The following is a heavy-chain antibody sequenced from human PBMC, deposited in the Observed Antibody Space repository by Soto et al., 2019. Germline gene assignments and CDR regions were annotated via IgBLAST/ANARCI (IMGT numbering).Heavy chain of an antibody. CDR2: INPSGGST. CDR3: ARVGQYYYGSGSYSEPYYYGMDV. D-gene: IGHD3-10*01. J-gene: IGHJ6*02. CDR1: GYTFTSYY. Sequence: GASVKVCCKASGYTFTSYYMHWVRQAPGQGLEWMGIINPSGGSTSYAQKFQGRVTMTRDTSTSTVYMELSSLRSEDTAVYYCARVGQYYYGSGSYSEPYYYGMDVWGQGTTVTVSS. V-gene: IGHV1-46*01.